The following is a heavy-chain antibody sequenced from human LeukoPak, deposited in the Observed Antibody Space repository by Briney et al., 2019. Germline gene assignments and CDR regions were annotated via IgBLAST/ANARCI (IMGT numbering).Heavy chain of an antibody. D-gene: IGHD6-13*01. V-gene: IGHV3-66*02. J-gene: IGHJ4*02. CDR2: IYSGGST. Sequence: GGSLRLSCAASGFTVSSSYMSWVRQAPGKGLEWVSVIYSGGSTYYADSVKGRFTISRDNSKNTLYLQMNSLRAEDTAVYYCAREVAAAGTYFDYWGQGTLVTVSS. CDR3: AREVAAAGTYFDY. CDR1: GFTVSSSY.